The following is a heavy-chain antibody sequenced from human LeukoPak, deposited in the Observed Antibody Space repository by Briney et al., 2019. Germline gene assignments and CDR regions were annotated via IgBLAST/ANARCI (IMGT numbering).Heavy chain of an antibody. D-gene: IGHD3-22*01. CDR2: INPSGGST. CDR1: GYTFTKYF. J-gene: IGHJ4*02. V-gene: IGHV1-46*01. Sequence: ASVKVSCKASGYTFTKYFLYWVRQAPGQGLEWMGIINPSGGSTSYAQKFQGRVTMTRDTSTSTVYMELRSLRSEDTAVYYFARGYYYESSADYPGGDYWGQGTLVTVSS. CDR3: ARGYYYESSADYPGGDY.